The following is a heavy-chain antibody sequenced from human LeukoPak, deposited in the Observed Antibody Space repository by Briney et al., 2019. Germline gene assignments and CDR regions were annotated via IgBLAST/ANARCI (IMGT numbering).Heavy chain of an antibody. V-gene: IGHV4-59*08. CDR3: ARRRFYYFDY. CDR1: GGSISSYY. CDR2: IYYSGST. J-gene: IGHJ4*02. Sequence: SETLSLTRTVSGGSISSYYWSWIRQPPGKGLEWIGYIYYSGSTNYNPSLKSRVTISVDTSKNQFSLKLSSVTAADTAVYYCARRRFYYFDYWGQGTLVTVSS. D-gene: IGHD2/OR15-2a*01.